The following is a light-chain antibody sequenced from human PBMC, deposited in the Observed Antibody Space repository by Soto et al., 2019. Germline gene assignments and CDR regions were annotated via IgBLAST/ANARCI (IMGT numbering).Light chain of an antibody. Sequence: EIVLTQSPGTLSLSPGERATLSCRVSQSVSGTYLAWYQQRPGQAPRLLIYAASTRATGIPDRFSGSESGTDFTLTISRLEPEDFAVYYCQQYVGSPPGITFGQGTRLEIK. CDR2: AAS. CDR1: QSVSGTY. CDR3: QQYVGSPPGIT. V-gene: IGKV3-20*01. J-gene: IGKJ5*01.